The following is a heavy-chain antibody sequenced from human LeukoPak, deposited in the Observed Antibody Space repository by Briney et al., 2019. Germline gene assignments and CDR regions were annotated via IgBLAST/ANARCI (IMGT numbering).Heavy chain of an antibody. CDR3: ARLIAVAGSSHDAFDI. Sequence: GGSLRLSCAASGFTVSSNYMSWVRQAPGKGLEWVSVIYSGGSTYYADSVKGRFTISRDNPKNTLYLQMNSLRAEDTAVYYCARLIAVAGSSHDAFDIWGQGTMVTVSS. CDR1: GFTVSSNY. CDR2: IYSGGST. D-gene: IGHD6-19*01. V-gene: IGHV3-53*01. J-gene: IGHJ3*02.